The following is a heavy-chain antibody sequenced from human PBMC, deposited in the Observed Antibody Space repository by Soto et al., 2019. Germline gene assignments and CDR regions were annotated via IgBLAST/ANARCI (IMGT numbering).Heavy chain of an antibody. J-gene: IGHJ1*01. CDR3: AREKSSSSSLYFQH. Sequence: GGSLRLSCAASGFTFSSYGMHWVRQAPGKGLEWVAVIWYDGSNKYYADSVKGRFTISRDNSKNTLYLQMNSLRAEDTAVYYCAREKSSSSSLYFQHWGQGTLVTVSS. D-gene: IGHD6-6*01. CDR1: GFTFSSYG. CDR2: IWYDGSNK. V-gene: IGHV3-33*01.